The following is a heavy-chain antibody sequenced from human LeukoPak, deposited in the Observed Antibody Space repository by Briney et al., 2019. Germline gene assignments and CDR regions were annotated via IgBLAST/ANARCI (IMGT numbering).Heavy chain of an antibody. V-gene: IGHV3-64*03. Sequence: GGSLRLSCSASGFTFSNYGMHWVRQAPGKGLEFVSAISSNGDSTYYADSVKGRFIISRDYSKNSLALQMSSLRPEDTAVYYCVKSASSFGANWFDPWGQGTLVTVSS. CDR2: ISSNGDST. CDR3: VKSASSFGANWFDP. D-gene: IGHD3-3*01. J-gene: IGHJ5*02. CDR1: GFTFSNYG.